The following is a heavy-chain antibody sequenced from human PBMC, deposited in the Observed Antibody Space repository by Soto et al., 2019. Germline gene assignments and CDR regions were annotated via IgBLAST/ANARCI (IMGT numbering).Heavy chain of an antibody. CDR2: IYYSGST. J-gene: IGHJ6*01. CDR3: ARHYSGGSCRYPLAF. CDR1: GGSISSYY. Sequence: SETLSLTCTVSGGSISSYYWSWIRQPPGKGLEWIGYIYYSGSTNYNPSLKSRVTMSVDTSKNQFSLKLSSVTAADTAVYYCARHYSGGSCRYPLAFSGQGTTDPVSS. V-gene: IGHV4-59*08. D-gene: IGHD2-15*01.